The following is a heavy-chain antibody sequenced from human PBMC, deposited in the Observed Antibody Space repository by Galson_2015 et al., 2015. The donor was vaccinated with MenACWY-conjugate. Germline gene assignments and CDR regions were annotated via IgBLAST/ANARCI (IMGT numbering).Heavy chain of an antibody. J-gene: IGHJ4*02. CDR2: INRDGGGT. CDR1: GFTFDSYR. D-gene: IGHD2-15*01. Sequence: SLRLSCAASGFTFDSYRMSWVRQAPGKGLEWVTNINRDGGGTYYASSVKGRFTISKDNAENSLYLQMNSLRVEDTAVYYCARDLGFYCSHNDCYSPYWGQGTLVTVSS. CDR3: ARDLGFYCSHNDCYSPY. V-gene: IGHV3-7*03.